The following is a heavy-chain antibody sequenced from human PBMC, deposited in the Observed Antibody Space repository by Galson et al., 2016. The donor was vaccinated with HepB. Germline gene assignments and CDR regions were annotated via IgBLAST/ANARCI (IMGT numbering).Heavy chain of an antibody. CDR2: KNEDGRKA. CDR1: GFIFNKYG. CDR3: AGAGNNFDS. J-gene: IGHJ4*02. V-gene: IGHV3-7*03. D-gene: IGHD3-9*01. Sequence: SLRLSCAAAGFIFNKYGKAWVRQAPGKGLEWVAKKNEDGRKAYYGDSVKGRFIISRDNARNSRHLQMNSLRAEDTAVYFCAGAGNNFDSWGQGTLATVSS.